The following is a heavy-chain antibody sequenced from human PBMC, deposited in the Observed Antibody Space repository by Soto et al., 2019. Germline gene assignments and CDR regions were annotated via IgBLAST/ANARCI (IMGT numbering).Heavy chain of an antibody. J-gene: IGHJ4*02. D-gene: IGHD3-10*01. V-gene: IGHV3-23*01. Sequence: GGSLRLSCAASGFPFSSYAMSWVRQAPGKGLEWVSAISGSGGSTYYADSVKGRFTISRDNSKNTLYLQMNSLRAEDTAVYYCAKGPHLRYYYGFDYWGQGTLVTVS. CDR3: AKGPHLRYYYGFDY. CDR1: GFPFSSYA. CDR2: ISGSGGST.